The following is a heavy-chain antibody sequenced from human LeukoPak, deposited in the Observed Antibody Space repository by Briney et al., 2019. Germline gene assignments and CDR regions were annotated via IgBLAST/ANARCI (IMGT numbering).Heavy chain of an antibody. V-gene: IGHV5-51*01. Sequence: GESLKISCKGSGYSFTSCWIGWVRQMPGKGLEWMGIIYPGDSDTRYSPSFQGQVTISADKSISTAYLQWSSLKASDTAMYYCATHDLTGYYHDAFDIWGQGTMVTVSS. CDR1: GYSFTSCW. J-gene: IGHJ3*02. CDR2: IYPGDSDT. D-gene: IGHD3-9*01. CDR3: ATHDLTGYYHDAFDI.